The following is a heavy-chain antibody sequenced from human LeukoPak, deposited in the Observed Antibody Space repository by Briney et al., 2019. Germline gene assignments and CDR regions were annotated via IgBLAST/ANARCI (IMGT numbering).Heavy chain of an antibody. CDR1: GFTFSSYG. J-gene: IGHJ4*02. Sequence: GRSLRLSCAASGFTFSSYGMHWVRQAPGKGLEWVAVIWYDGSNKYYADSVKGRFTISRDNSKNTLYLQMNSLRAEDTAVYYCAKDVLMGSPYYFDYWGQGTLVTVSS. CDR3: AKDVLMGSPYYFDY. V-gene: IGHV3-33*06. D-gene: IGHD5-24*01. CDR2: IWYDGSNK.